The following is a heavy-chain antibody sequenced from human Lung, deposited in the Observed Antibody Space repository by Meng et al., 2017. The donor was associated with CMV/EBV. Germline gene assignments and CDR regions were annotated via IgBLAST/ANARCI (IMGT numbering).Heavy chain of an antibody. CDR1: GFTVSSHW. Sequence: EADLVGDGGGVVQPGGHLRLSCEGDGFTVSSHWMHWARQVPGKGLVWVSRINSDGSRRNYADSVKGRFTIFKDNDKNTLYLEMNSLRAEDAGVYYCARGVAEFLGWEMGHWGQGTLVTVSS. D-gene: IGHD1-26*01. CDR2: INSDGSRR. J-gene: IGHJ4*02. V-gene: IGHV3-74*01. CDR3: ARGVAEFLGWEMGH.